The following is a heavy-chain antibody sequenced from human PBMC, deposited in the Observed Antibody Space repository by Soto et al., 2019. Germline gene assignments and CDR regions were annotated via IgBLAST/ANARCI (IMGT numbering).Heavy chain of an antibody. Sequence: QVQLVQSGAEVKKPGSSVKVSCKASGGTFSSYPISWVRQAPGQGLEWMGRIIPILNIANYAQKFQGTVTLTADKSTNTAYMDLSSLSSDDTAVYYCARTRAAPDSLYGFEPWGQGTLVTVSS. D-gene: IGHD2-21*01. CDR2: IIPILNIA. CDR1: GGTFSSYP. J-gene: IGHJ5*02. V-gene: IGHV1-69*02. CDR3: ARTRAAPDSLYGFEP.